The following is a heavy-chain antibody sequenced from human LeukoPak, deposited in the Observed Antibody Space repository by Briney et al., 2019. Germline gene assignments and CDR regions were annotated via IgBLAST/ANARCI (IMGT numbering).Heavy chain of an antibody. D-gene: IGHD3-10*01. V-gene: IGHV3-48*02. J-gene: IGHJ6*02. CDR1: GFTFSSYS. CDR3: GRVSRSYGMDV. Sequence: GGSLRLFCAASGFTFSSYSMKWVRQAQGKGLEWVSYISSSSSTIYYEGSVKGRFTISRDNAKNSLYLQMNRLRDEDTAVYYCGRVSRSYGMDVWGQGTTVTVSS. CDR2: ISSSSSTI.